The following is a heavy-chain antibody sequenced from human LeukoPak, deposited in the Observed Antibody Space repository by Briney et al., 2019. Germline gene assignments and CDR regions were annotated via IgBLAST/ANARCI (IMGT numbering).Heavy chain of an antibody. J-gene: IGHJ5*02. V-gene: IGHV4-31*03. CDR2: IYHTGSA. Sequence: SQTLSLTCTVSGGSISSGGSYWSWIRQRPGKGLEWIGYIYHTGSAYYSPSLESRLTISVDTSKNQFSLKLSSVTAADTAVYYCARAADPWGSYPSGLDPWGQGTLVTVSS. CDR1: GGSISSGGSY. CDR3: ARAADPWGSYPSGLDP. D-gene: IGHD3-16*02.